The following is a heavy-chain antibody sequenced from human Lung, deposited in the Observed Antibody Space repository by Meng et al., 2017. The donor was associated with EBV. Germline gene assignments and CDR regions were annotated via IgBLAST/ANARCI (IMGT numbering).Heavy chain of an antibody. CDR3: ARESFNSGWYSDY. Sequence: QVHLQESGAGLLKSSQTLSLTSTLSGDSISDYFWNWIRQPAGKGLEWIGRIYSSGITNYNPSLQSRVTMSADTSKNQFSLKLYSVTAADTAVYYCARESFNSGWYSDYWGQGTLVTVSS. CDR1: GDSISDYF. V-gene: IGHV4-4*07. D-gene: IGHD6-19*01. CDR2: IYSSGIT. J-gene: IGHJ4*02.